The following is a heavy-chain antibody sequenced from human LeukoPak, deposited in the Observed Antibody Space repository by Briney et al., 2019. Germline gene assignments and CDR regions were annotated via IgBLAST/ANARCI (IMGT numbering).Heavy chain of an antibody. V-gene: IGHV3-23*01. CDR2: ISGSGGST. D-gene: IGHD3-22*01. J-gene: IGHJ4*02. Sequence: GGSLRLSCAASGFTFSSYAMSWVRQAPGKGLEWVSAISGSGGSTYYADSVKGRFTISRDNSKNTLYMQMHSLRAEDTAVYYCAKALGYYDSSGQPYFDYWGQGTLVTVSS. CDR1: GFTFSSYA. CDR3: AKALGYYDSSGQPYFDY.